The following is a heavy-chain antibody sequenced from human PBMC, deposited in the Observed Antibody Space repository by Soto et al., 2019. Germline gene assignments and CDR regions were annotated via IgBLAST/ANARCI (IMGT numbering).Heavy chain of an antibody. Sequence: GGSLRLSCAASGLTFSSYSMNWVRQAPGKGLEWVSSISSSTSYIYYADSVTGRFTISRDNAKDSLYLQMNSLSAEDTAVYYCAILSDFLTGYYYHGMDVWGQGTTVTVSS. J-gene: IGHJ6*02. CDR2: ISSSTSYI. CDR1: GLTFSSYS. CDR3: AILSDFLTGYYYHGMDV. D-gene: IGHD3-9*01. V-gene: IGHV3-21*01.